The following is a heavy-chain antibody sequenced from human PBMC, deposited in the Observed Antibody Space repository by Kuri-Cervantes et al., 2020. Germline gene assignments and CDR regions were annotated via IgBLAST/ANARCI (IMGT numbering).Heavy chain of an antibody. J-gene: IGHJ4*02. D-gene: IGHD6-19*01. Sequence: GGSLRLSCAASGFTFSSYSMNWVRQAPGKGLEWVSAISGSGGSTYYADSVKGRFTISRDNSKNTPYLQMNSLRAEDTAVYYCARTRSIAVAGTGYFDYWGQGTLVTVSS. CDR3: ARTRSIAVAGTGYFDY. CDR2: ISGSGGST. CDR1: GFTFSSYS. V-gene: IGHV3-23*01.